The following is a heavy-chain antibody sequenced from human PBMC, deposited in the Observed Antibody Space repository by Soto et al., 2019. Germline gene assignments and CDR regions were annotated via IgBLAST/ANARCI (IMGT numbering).Heavy chain of an antibody. CDR3: ARDQCFGGGRSCYYFDF. V-gene: IGHV3-30*04. D-gene: IGHD2-15*01. J-gene: IGHJ4*02. CDR1: GFTFTTYA. Sequence: LRLSCAASGFTFTTYAIHWVRQAPGKGLEWVAVISNDGRGKYYADSVKGRFTISRDNSKNTLYLQMNSLRPDDTAVYYCARDQCFGGGRSCYYFDFWGQGTLVTVSS. CDR2: ISNDGRGK.